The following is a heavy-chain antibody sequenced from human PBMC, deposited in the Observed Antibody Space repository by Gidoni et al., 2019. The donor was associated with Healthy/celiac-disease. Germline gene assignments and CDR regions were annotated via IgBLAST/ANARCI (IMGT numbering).Heavy chain of an antibody. CDR1: GGSISSYY. J-gene: IGHJ4*02. D-gene: IGHD6-6*01. V-gene: IGHV4-59*01. CDR2: IYYSGST. CDR3: ARDRIAARL. Sequence: QVQLQESGPGLVKPSETLSLTCTVSGGSISSYYWSWIRQPPGKGLEWIGYIYYSGSTNYNPSLKSRVTISVDTSKNQFSLKLSSVTAADTAVYYCARDRIAARLWGQGTLVTVSS.